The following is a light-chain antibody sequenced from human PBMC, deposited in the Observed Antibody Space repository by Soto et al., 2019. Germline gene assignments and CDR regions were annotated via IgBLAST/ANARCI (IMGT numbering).Light chain of an antibody. J-gene: IGKJ1*01. CDR2: AAS. CDR3: LEHNSYPRT. V-gene: IGKV1-17*01. CDR1: QDIRND. Sequence: DIQMTQSPSSLSASVGDRVTITCRASQDIRNDLGWYQHKPGKAPKRLIYAASTLQTGVPSRFSGSGSGKEFTLTITSMQPEDFATYYCLEHNSYPRTFGQGTKVEIK.